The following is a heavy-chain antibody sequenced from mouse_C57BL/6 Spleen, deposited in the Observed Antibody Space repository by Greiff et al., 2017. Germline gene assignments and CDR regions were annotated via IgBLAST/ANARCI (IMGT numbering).Heavy chain of an antibody. CDR1: GFTFSSYA. CDR2: ISDGGSYT. V-gene: IGHV5-4*01. CDR3: ARDGSQYYYAMDY. D-gene: IGHD2-2*01. Sequence: DVKLVESGGGLVKPGGSLKLSCAASGFTFSSYAMSWVRQTPEKRLEWVATISDGGSYTYYPDNVKGRFTISRDNAKNNLYLQMSHLKSEDTAMYYCARDGSQYYYAMDYWGQGTSVTVSS. J-gene: IGHJ4*01.